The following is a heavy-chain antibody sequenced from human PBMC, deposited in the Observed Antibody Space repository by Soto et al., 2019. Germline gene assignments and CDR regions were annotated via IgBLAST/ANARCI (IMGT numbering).Heavy chain of an antibody. Sequence: QVQLVESGGGVVQPGRSLRLSCAASGFTFSSYGMHWVRQAPGKGLEWVAVISYDGSNKYYADSVKGRFTISRDNSKNTRYVQMNSLRAEDTAVYYCAKGEYYYGSGAHYYAMDVWGQGTTVTVSS. CDR1: GFTFSSYG. CDR3: AKGEYYYGSGAHYYAMDV. J-gene: IGHJ6*02. V-gene: IGHV3-30*18. CDR2: ISYDGSNK. D-gene: IGHD3-10*01.